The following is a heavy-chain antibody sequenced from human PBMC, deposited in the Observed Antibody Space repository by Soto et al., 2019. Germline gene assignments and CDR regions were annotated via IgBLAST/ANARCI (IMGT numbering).Heavy chain of an antibody. CDR2: INPNSGGT. J-gene: IGHJ6*02. V-gene: IGHV1-2*04. CDR1: GYTFTGYY. D-gene: IGHD2-15*01. CDR3: ARGNCSGGSCLLLDV. Sequence: ASVKVSCKASGYTFTGYYMHWVRQAPGQGLEWMGWINPNSGGTNYAQKFQGWVTMTRDTSISTAYMELSRLRSDDTAVYYCARGNCSGGSCLLLDVWGQGTTVTVSS.